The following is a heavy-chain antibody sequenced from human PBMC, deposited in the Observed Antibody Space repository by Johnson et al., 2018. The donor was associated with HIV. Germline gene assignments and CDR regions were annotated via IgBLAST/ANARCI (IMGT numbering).Heavy chain of an antibody. CDR3: GRESTGAGTGFVI. Sequence: VQLVESGGGVVQPGRSLRLSCAASGFTVSSYWMTWVRQAPGKGLEWVANINNGGSDKNYVDYVKGRFTISRDNAQNSLFLQMNSLRAEDTAVEYWGRESTGAGTGFVIWGQVTMVTVSS. V-gene: IGHV3-7*01. CDR1: GFTVSSYW. J-gene: IGHJ3*02. CDR2: INNGGSDK. D-gene: IGHD2-8*02.